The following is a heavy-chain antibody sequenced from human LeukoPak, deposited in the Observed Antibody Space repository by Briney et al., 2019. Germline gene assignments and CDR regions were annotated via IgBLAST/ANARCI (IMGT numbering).Heavy chain of an antibody. CDR1: ADSLSSGGHY. CDR2: IHHSGSF. V-gene: IGHV4-31*03. CDR3: ARGGTRFGGFYFDY. J-gene: IGHJ4*02. D-gene: IGHD3-10*01. Sequence: SETLFLSCTVSADSLSSGGHYWAWIRQLPGKGLESIGFIHHSGSFRHNPSLKDRVAISVDASRKQFALRLSSVTAADTAIYYCARGGTRFGGFYFDYWGQGIQVIVSS.